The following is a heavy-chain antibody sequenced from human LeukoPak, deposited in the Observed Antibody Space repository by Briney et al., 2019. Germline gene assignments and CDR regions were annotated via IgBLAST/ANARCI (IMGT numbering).Heavy chain of an antibody. Sequence: GGSLRLSCAASGFTVSSNYMSWVRQAPGKGLEWFSVIYSGGSTNYADSVKGRFTISRDNSKNTLYLQMNSLRAEDTAVYYCASGRLGYCTNGICYDAFDIWGQGTMVTVSS. J-gene: IGHJ3*02. V-gene: IGHV3-53*01. CDR2: IYSGGST. CDR3: ASGRLGYCTNGICYDAFDI. CDR1: GFTVSSNY. D-gene: IGHD2-8*01.